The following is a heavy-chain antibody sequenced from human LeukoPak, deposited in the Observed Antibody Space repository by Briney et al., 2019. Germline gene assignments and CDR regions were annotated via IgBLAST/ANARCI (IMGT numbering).Heavy chain of an antibody. V-gene: IGHV3-30*02. CDR1: GFTFSSYG. J-gene: IGHJ4*02. CDR3: AKELRSGYYSNYFDY. D-gene: IGHD3-3*01. Sequence: GGSLRLSCAASGFTFSSYGMHWVRQAPGKGLEWVAFIRYDGSNKYYADSVKGRFTISRDNSKNTLYLQMNSLRAEDTAVYYCAKELRSGYYSNYFDYWGQGTLVTVSS. CDR2: IRYDGSNK.